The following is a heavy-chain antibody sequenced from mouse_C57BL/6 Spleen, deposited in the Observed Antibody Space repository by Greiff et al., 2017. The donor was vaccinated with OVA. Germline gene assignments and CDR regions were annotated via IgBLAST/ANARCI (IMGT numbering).Heavy chain of an antibody. Sequence: EVQLVEPGGGLVQPGGSLSLSCAASGFTFTDYYMSWVRQPPGQALEWLGFIRNKANGYTTDYSASVKGRFTISRDNSQSILYLQMNALRAEDSATYYCASLTVVYWYFGGWGTGTTVTVSS. V-gene: IGHV7-3*01. CDR3: ASLTVVYWYFGG. CDR2: IRNKANGYTT. J-gene: IGHJ1*03. CDR1: GFTFTDYY. D-gene: IGHD1-1*01.